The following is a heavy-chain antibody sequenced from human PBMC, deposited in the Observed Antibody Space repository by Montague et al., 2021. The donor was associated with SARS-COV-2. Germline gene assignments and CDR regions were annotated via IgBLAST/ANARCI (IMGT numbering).Heavy chain of an antibody. Sequence: TLSLTCTVSIGSISSGSYYWSWIRQPSGKGLEWIGPIYTSGSTNYXPSLKSRVTISVDTSKNQFSLKLSSVTAADTAVYYCARDGYSSGWNGLHWFDPWGQGTLVTVSS. D-gene: IGHD6-25*01. CDR1: IGSISSGSYY. J-gene: IGHJ5*02. CDR2: IYTSGST. CDR3: ARDGYSSGWNGLHWFDP. V-gene: IGHV4-61*02.